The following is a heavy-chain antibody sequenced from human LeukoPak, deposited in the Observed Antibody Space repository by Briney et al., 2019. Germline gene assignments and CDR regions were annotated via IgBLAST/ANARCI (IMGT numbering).Heavy chain of an antibody. V-gene: IGHV1-8*01. D-gene: IGHD6-13*01. CDR1: GYTFTSYD. CDR3: ARGGGSSWSLYYYYYGMDV. CDR2: MNPNSGNT. J-gene: IGHJ6*02. Sequence: GASVKVSCKASGYTFTSYDINWVRQATGQGLEWMGWMNPNSGNTGYAQKFQGRVTMTRNTSIGTAYMELSSLRSEDTAVYYCARGGGSSWSLYYYYYGMDVWGQGTTVTVSS.